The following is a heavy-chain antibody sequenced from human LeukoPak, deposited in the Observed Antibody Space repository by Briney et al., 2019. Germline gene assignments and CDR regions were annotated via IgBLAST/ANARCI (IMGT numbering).Heavy chain of an antibody. V-gene: IGHV1-2*02. CDR3: ARGGYDFVYYYYGMDV. J-gene: IGHJ6*02. Sequence: PNSGGTNYAQIFQGRVTITRDTSISTAYMELSRLRSDDTAVYYCARGGYDFVYYYYGMDVWGQGTTVTVSS. CDR2: PNSGGT. D-gene: IGHD3-3*01.